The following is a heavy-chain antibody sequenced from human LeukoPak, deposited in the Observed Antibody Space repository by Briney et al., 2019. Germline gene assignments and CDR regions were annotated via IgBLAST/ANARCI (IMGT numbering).Heavy chain of an antibody. CDR1: GGSISSYY. J-gene: IGHJ3*02. D-gene: IGHD1-14*01. V-gene: IGHV4-59*01. Sequence: PSETLSLTCTVSGGSISSYYWSCIRQPPGKGLEWIGYINYSGSTNYNPSLKSRVAISLDTSKNQFSLKLSSVTGADTAVYYCARGLVGSTGGFGIWGQGTMVTVSS. CDR3: ARGLVGSTGGFGI. CDR2: INYSGST.